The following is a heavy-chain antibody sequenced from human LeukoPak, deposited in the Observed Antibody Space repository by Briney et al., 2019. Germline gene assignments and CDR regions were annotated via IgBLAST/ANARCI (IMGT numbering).Heavy chain of an antibody. D-gene: IGHD3-22*01. Sequence: GGSLRLSCAASGFTFSSYAMSWVRQAPGKGLEWVSAISGSGGSTYYADSVKGRFTISRDNSKNTLYLQMNSLRAEDTAVYYCARDEALVVVNPTIDYWGQGTLVTVSS. CDR3: ARDEALVVVNPTIDY. CDR2: ISGSGGST. V-gene: IGHV3-23*01. CDR1: GFTFSSYA. J-gene: IGHJ4*02.